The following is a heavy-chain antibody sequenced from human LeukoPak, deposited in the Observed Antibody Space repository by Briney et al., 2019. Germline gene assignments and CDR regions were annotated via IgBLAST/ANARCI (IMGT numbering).Heavy chain of an antibody. CDR2: INAGNGNT. J-gene: IGHJ4*02. D-gene: IGHD3-22*01. V-gene: IGHV1-3*01. Sequence: ASVKVSCKASGYTFTSYAMHWVRQAPGQRLEWMGWINAGNGNTKYSQKFQGRVTITRDTSASTAYMELSSLRSEDTAVYYCARPYYYDSSGYYHTGFDYWGQGTLVTVSS. CDR1: GYTFTSYA. CDR3: ARPYYYDSSGYYHTGFDY.